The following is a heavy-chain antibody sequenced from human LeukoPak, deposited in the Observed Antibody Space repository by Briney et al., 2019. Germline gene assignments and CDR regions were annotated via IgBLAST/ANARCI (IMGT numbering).Heavy chain of an antibody. CDR2: IIPIFGTA. D-gene: IGHD3-22*01. J-gene: IGHJ5*02. CDR1: GGTFSSHA. V-gene: IGHV1-69*05. CDR3: ARVGSSGYRNWFDP. Sequence: GASVKVSCKASGGTFSSHAISWVRQAPGQGLEWMGGIIPIFGTANYAQKFQGRVTITTDESTSTAYMELSSLRSEDTAVYYCARVGSSGYRNWFDPWGQGTLVTVSS.